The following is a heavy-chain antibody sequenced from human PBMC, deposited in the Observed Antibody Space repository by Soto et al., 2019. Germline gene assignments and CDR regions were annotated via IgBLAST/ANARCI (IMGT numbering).Heavy chain of an antibody. CDR1: GGTFSSYT. Sequence: SVKVSCKASGGTFSSYTISWVRQAPGQGLEWMGRIIPILGIANYAQKFQGRVTITADKSTSTAYMELSSLRSEDTAVYYCARLNFHCSSTSCYGGYWGQGTLVTVSS. J-gene: IGHJ4*02. V-gene: IGHV1-69*02. D-gene: IGHD2-2*01. CDR2: IIPILGIA. CDR3: ARLNFHCSSTSCYGGY.